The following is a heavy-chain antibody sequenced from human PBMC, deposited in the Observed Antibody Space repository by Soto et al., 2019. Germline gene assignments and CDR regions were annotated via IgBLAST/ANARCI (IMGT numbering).Heavy chain of an antibody. CDR3: ARDAQRLGELSLYFDY. CDR1: GFTFSSYA. D-gene: IGHD3-16*02. CDR2: ISYDGSNK. V-gene: IGHV3-30-3*01. J-gene: IGHJ4*02. Sequence: QVQVVESGGGVVQPGRSLRRSCAASGFTFSSYAMHWVRQAPGKGLEWVAVISYDGSNKYYADSVKGRFTISRDNSKNTLYLQMNSLRAEDTAVYYCARDAQRLGELSLYFDYWGQGTLVTVSS.